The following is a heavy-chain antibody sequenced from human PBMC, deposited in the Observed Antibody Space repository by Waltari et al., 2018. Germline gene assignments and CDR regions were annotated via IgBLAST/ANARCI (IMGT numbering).Heavy chain of an antibody. J-gene: IGHJ3*02. CDR2: IYYSGST. V-gene: IGHV4-31*01. CDR3: ARGARGAMSAFDI. CDR1: GGSISSGGYY. D-gene: IGHD3-10*01. Sequence: QVQLQESGPGLVKPSQTLSLTCTVSGGSISSGGYYWSWIRQHPGKGLEWIGYIYYSGSTYYNPSLKSLVTISVDTSKNQFSLKLSSVTAADTAVYYCARGARGAMSAFDIWGQGTMVTVSS.